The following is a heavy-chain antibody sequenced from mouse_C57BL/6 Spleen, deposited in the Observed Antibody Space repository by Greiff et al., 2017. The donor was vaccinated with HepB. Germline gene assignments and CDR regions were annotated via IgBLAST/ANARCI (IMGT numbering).Heavy chain of an antibody. CDR3: ASEEDYGGFAY. D-gene: IGHD2-4*01. CDR1: GYTFTSYT. Sequence: VKLQESGAELARPGASVKMSCKASGYTFTSYTMHWVKQRPGQGLEWIGYINPSSGYTKYNQKFKDKATLTADKSSSTAYMQLSSLTSEDSAVYYCASEEDYGGFAYWGQGTLVTVSA. J-gene: IGHJ3*01. V-gene: IGHV1-4*01. CDR2: INPSSGYT.